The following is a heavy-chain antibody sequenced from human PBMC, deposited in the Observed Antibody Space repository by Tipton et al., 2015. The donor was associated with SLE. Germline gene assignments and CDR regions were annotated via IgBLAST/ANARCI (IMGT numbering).Heavy chain of an antibody. D-gene: IGHD2-2*01. V-gene: IGHV3-23*01. J-gene: IGHJ5*02. Sequence: SLRLSCTASVFTFSNYAMTWVRQAPGKGLEWVSAISGSGASIYYADSVKGRFTISRDNSKNMVYLQMNSLRAEDTAIYYCAKDPFCSSSTCSGWFDPWGQGTLVTVSS. CDR1: VFTFSNYA. CDR2: ISGSGASI. CDR3: AKDPFCSSSTCSGWFDP.